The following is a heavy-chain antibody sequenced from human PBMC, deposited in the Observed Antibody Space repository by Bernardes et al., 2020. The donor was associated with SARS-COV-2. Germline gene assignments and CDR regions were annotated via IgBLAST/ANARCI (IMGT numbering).Heavy chain of an antibody. Sequence: SETLSLTCTVSGGSISSCGDYWSWNLQHPGKGLEWIGYIYYSGITYYNPSLKSRVTISVDTSKNQFSLKLSAVTAADTAVYYCARAKRITIFGVVTNFDYWGQGTLVTVSS. CDR1: GGSISSCGDY. J-gene: IGHJ4*02. CDR2: IYYSGIT. D-gene: IGHD3-3*01. CDR3: ARAKRITIFGVVTNFDY. V-gene: IGHV4-31*03.